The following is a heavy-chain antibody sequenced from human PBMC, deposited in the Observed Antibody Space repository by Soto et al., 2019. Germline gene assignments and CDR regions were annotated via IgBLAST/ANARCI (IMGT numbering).Heavy chain of an antibody. Sequence: SETLSLTCAVSGGSISSAGYSWSWIRQPPGKGLEWIGYIFHSGSTYYNPSLKSRVTISIDMSKNQFSLKLSSVTAADTAVYFCARRGRRTDYFDYWGQGTLVTVSS. J-gene: IGHJ4*02. CDR2: IFHSGST. CDR1: GGSISSAGYS. D-gene: IGHD1-26*01. V-gene: IGHV4-30-2*01. CDR3: ARRGRRTDYFDY.